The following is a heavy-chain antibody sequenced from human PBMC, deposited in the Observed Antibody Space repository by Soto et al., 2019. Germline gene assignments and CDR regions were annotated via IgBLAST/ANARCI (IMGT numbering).Heavy chain of an antibody. CDR3: ARSGGRGVPISKPLDY. V-gene: IGHV3-11*06. CDR2: ISSSSSYT. Sequence: PGGSLSLSCAASGFTFSDYYMSWIRQAPGKGLEWVSYISSSSSYTNYADSVKGRFTISRDNSKNTLYLQMNSLRAEDTAVYYCARSGGRGVPISKPLDYWGQGTLVTVSS. D-gene: IGHD3-10*01. J-gene: IGHJ4*02. CDR1: GFTFSDYY.